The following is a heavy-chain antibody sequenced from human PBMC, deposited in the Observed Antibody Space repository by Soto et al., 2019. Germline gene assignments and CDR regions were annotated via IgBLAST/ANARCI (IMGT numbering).Heavy chain of an antibody. V-gene: IGHV3-33*01. CDR2: IWYDGGNE. CDR1: GFTFSSYA. Sequence: QVQLVESGGGVVQPGRSLRLSCAASGFTFSSYAMHWVRQAPGKGLEWVALIWYDGGNEYYADSVKGRFTISRDNSKNMLYLQMSSLRAEDTAGYYCARGDFYGSGSSLDYWGQGTLVTVSS. D-gene: IGHD3-10*01. CDR3: ARGDFYGSGSSLDY. J-gene: IGHJ4*02.